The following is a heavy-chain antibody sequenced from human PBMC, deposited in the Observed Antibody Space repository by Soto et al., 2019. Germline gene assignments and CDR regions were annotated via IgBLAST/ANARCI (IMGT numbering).Heavy chain of an antibody. CDR2: INAGNGNT. J-gene: IGHJ4*02. CDR3: ARGALRSNPVDY. D-gene: IGHD5-12*01. Sequence: GASVKVSCKASGYTFTSYAMHWVRQAPGQRLEWMGWINAGNGNTKYSQKFQGRVTITRDTSASTAYMELSSLRSEDTAVYYCARGALRSNPVDYWGQGTLVTVS. V-gene: IGHV1-3*01. CDR1: GYTFTSYA.